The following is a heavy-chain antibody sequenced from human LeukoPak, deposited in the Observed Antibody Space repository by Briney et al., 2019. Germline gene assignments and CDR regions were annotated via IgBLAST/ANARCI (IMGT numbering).Heavy chain of an antibody. CDR2: ISAYNGNT. J-gene: IGHJ3*02. CDR1: GYTFTSYG. Sequence: ASVKVSCKASGYTFTSYGISWVRQAPGQGLEWMGWISAYNGNTNYAQKLQGRVTMTTDTSTSTAYVELRSLRSDDTAVYYCARDTCSSTSCHTPGVDAFDIWGQGTMVTVSS. CDR3: ARDTCSSTSCHTPGVDAFDI. V-gene: IGHV1-18*04. D-gene: IGHD2-2*01.